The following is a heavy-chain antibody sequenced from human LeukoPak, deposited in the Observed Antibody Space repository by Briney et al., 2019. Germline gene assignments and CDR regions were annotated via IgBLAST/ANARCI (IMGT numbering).Heavy chain of an antibody. CDR3: ARGVHCGGDCYYWNM. Sequence: GGSLRLSCAASGFTFSDHYMDWVRQAPGKGLEWVGRTRNKANSYTTEYAASVKGRFTISRDDSKNSLYLQMNSLKTEDTAVYYCARGVHCGGDCYYWNMWGQGTLVTVSS. CDR2: TRNKANSYTT. D-gene: IGHD2-21*02. J-gene: IGHJ4*02. CDR1: GFTFSDHY. V-gene: IGHV3-72*01.